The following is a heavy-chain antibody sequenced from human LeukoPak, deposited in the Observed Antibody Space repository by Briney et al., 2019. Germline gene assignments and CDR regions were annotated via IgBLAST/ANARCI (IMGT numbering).Heavy chain of an antibody. D-gene: IGHD5-12*01. J-gene: IGHJ4*02. CDR2: IYTSGST. Sequence: SESLSLTCTVSGGSISSGSYYWSWIRQPAGKGLEWIGRIYTSGSTNYNPSLKSRVTISVDTSKNQFSLKLSSVTAADTAVYYCARAQWGYSGYELYYFDYWGQGTLVTVSS. V-gene: IGHV4-61*02. CDR1: GGSISSGSYY. CDR3: ARAQWGYSGYELYYFDY.